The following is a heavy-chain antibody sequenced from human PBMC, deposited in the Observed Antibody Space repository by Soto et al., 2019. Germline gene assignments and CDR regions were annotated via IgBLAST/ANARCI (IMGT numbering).Heavy chain of an antibody. CDR2: IYYSGST. J-gene: IGHJ4*02. CDR3: ARGDYPLAFDY. V-gene: IGHV4-59*01. Sequence: SETLSLTSTVSGGSTSSYYWSWIRQPPGKGLEWIGYIYYSGSTNYNPSLKSRVTISVDTSKNQFSLKLSSVTAADTAVYYCARGDYPLAFDYWGQGTLVTVSS. CDR1: GGSTSSYY. D-gene: IGHD4-17*01.